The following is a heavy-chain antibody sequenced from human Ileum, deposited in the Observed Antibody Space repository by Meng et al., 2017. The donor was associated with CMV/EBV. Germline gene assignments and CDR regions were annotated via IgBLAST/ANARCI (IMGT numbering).Heavy chain of an antibody. CDR2: INHSGST. Sequence: PWGAGALKPSEPLSLSCAVYGASFSGYSWSWIRQPPGKGLEWIGEINHSGSTNYNPSLKSRVTVSVDTSKNHFSLKLSSVTAADTAVYYCARGDDSSGYYWNRWGYWGQGTLVTVSS. CDR3: ARGDDSSGYYWNRWGY. D-gene: IGHD3-22*01. J-gene: IGHJ4*02. CDR1: GASFSGYS. V-gene: IGHV4-34*01.